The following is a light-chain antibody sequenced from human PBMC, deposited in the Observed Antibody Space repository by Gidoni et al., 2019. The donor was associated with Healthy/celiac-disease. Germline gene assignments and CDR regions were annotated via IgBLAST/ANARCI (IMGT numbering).Light chain of an antibody. CDR3: SSYTSSSHVV. CDR1: SSDVGGYNY. CDR2: AVS. Sequence: QSALTQPASVSGSPGQSITITCTGTSSDVGGYNYVSWYQQHPGKAPKLMIYAVSNRPPGVSNRFSGSKSGNTASLTISGLQAEDEADYYCSSYTSSSHVVFGGGTKLTVL. J-gene: IGLJ2*01. V-gene: IGLV2-14*01.